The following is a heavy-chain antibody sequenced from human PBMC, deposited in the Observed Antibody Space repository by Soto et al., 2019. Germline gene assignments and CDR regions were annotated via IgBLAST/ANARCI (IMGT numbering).Heavy chain of an antibody. D-gene: IGHD6-6*01. V-gene: IGHV3-53*01. CDR3: AKTPRYSSSHADWFDP. CDR2: IYSGGST. J-gene: IGHJ5*02. CDR1: GFTVSSNY. Sequence: GGSLRLSCAASGFTVSSNYMSWVRQAPGKGLEWVSVIYSGGSTYYADSVKGRFTISRDNSKNTLYLQMNSLRAEDTAVYYCAKTPRYSSSHADWFDPWGQGTLVTVSS.